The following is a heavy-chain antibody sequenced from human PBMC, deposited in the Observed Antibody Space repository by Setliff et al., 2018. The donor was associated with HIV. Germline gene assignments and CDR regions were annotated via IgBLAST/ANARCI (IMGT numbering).Heavy chain of an antibody. CDR3: AAFFVTPMTTQDF. CDR2: IYYSGST. J-gene: IGHJ4*02. Sequence: SETLSLTCTVSGGSISSSSYYWGWTRQPPGKGLEWIGSIYYSGSTYYNPSLKSRVTISVDTSKNRFSLKVRSVTAADTAVYYCAAFFVTPMTTQDFWGQGTLVTVAS. D-gene: IGHD4-4*01. CDR1: GGSISSSSYY. V-gene: IGHV4-39*01.